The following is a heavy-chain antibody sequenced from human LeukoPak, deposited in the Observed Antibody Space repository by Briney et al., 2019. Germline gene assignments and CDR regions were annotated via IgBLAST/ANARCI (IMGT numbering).Heavy chain of an antibody. Sequence: SETLSLTCTVSGGSISNYYWIWIRQPPGKGLEWIGYIYYSGTTKYNPSLKSRATISVDTSKNQFSLNLNSVTAADTAVYYCARGAYSSCWYLEYWGQGTLVTVSS. J-gene: IGHJ4*02. CDR1: GGSISNYY. CDR3: ARGAYSSCWYLEY. V-gene: IGHV4-59*01. D-gene: IGHD6-19*01. CDR2: IYYSGTT.